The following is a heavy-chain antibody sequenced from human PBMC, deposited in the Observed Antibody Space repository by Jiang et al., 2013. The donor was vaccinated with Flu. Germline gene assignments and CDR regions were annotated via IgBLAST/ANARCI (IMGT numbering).Heavy chain of an antibody. Sequence: IFGTANYAQKFQGRVTITADKSTSTAYMELSSLRSEDTAVYYCARREYSSGWYSFDYWGQGTLVTVSS. J-gene: IGHJ4*02. CDR3: ARREYSSGWYSFDY. V-gene: IGHV1-69*06. D-gene: IGHD6-19*01. CDR2: IFGTA.